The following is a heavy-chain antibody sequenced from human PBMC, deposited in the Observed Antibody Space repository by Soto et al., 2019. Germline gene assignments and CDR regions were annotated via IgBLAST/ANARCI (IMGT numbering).Heavy chain of an antibody. CDR3: ATQALSPTHYYYYYMDV. D-gene: IGHD3-16*02. CDR2: IYHSGST. Sequence: PSETLSLTCAVSSGSISSSNWWSWVRQPPGKGLEWIGEIYHSGSTNYNPSLKSRVTISVDKSKNQFSLKLSSVTAADTAVYYCATQALSPTHYYYYYMDVWGKGTTVTVSS. J-gene: IGHJ6*03. V-gene: IGHV4-4*02. CDR1: SGSISSSNW.